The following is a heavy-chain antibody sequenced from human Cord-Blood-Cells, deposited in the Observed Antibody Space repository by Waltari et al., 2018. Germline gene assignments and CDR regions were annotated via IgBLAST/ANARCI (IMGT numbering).Heavy chain of an antibody. Sequence: QLQLQESGPGLVKPSETLSLTCTVSGGSISSSSYYWGWVRQPPGKGLEWIGSIYYSGTTHSSPSPKGRVTMSVDTSKNQFSLKLSSVTAADTAVYYCASQAGYNWFDPWGQGTLVTVSS. CDR3: ASQAGYNWFDP. J-gene: IGHJ5*02. CDR1: GGSISSSSYY. V-gene: IGHV4-39*01. CDR2: IYYSGTT. D-gene: IGHD6-13*01.